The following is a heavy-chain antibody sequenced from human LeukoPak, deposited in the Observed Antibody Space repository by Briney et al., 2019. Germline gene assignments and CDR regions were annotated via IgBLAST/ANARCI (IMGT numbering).Heavy chain of an antibody. CDR3: VRDPLYGAVAGPSDG. D-gene: IGHD6-19*01. CDR2: INPSGGST. V-gene: IGHV1-46*01. Sequence: ASVKVSCKASGGTFSSYAISWVRQAPGQGLEWMGIINPSGGSTSYAQKFQGRVTMTRDMSTSTVYMELSSLRSEDTAVYYCVRDPLYGAVAGPSDGWGQGTLVTVSS. J-gene: IGHJ4*02. CDR1: GGTFSSYA.